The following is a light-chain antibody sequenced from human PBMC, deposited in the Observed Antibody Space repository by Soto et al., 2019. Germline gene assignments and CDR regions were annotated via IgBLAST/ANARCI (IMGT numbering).Light chain of an antibody. CDR3: QHYGDSSWT. CDR1: QSVSSTL. Sequence: ELVLTQSPVALSLSSGERATLSCRASQSVSSTLLTWYLQKPGQAPRLLIYGVSSRATGIPDRFSGSGSGTDFTLTISRVEPEDFAVYFCQHYGDSSWTFGQGSRVEIK. J-gene: IGKJ1*01. CDR2: GVS. V-gene: IGKV3-20*01.